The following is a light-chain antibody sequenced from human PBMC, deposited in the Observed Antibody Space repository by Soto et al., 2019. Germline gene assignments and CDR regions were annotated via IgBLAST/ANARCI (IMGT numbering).Light chain of an antibody. Sequence: EIVLTQSPDTLSLSPGDRATLSCRASQSVNNYVGWYQQRPGQAPRLLIYEGFKRPTGIPARFSGSGSGTDFTLTINSLEPEDFAVYYCQQRRTWPLTFGGGTKIEIK. CDR2: EGF. CDR3: QQRRTWPLT. V-gene: IGKV3-11*01. J-gene: IGKJ4*01. CDR1: QSVNNY.